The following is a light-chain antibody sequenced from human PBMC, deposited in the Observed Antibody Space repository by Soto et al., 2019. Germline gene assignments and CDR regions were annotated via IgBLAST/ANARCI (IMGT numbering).Light chain of an antibody. V-gene: IGLV2-14*01. Sequence: QSALTQPASVSGSRGQSITISCTGTSSDVGGYNYVSWYQQHPGKAPKLMIYDVSNRPSGVSNRFSGSKSGNTASLTISGLQAEDEADYYCSSYTSSSTSRVFGGGTKLTVL. CDR3: SSYTSSSTSRV. J-gene: IGLJ2*01. CDR1: SSDVGGYNY. CDR2: DVS.